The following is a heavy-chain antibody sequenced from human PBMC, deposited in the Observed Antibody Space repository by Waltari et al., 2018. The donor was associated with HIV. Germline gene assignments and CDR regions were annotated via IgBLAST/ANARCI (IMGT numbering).Heavy chain of an antibody. Sequence: EVQLVESGGGLVQPGGSLRLACSASGFAFSDHHLDWVRQAPGKGLEWVGRARDTADSYFTQYAASVKGRFTISREDSKNSLFLEMSNMRSEDTAVYYCYRFGGDLWGQGTLVTVSS. CDR1: GFAFSDHH. J-gene: IGHJ5*02. CDR3: YRFGGDL. CDR2: ARDTADSYFT. V-gene: IGHV3-72*01. D-gene: IGHD3-16*01.